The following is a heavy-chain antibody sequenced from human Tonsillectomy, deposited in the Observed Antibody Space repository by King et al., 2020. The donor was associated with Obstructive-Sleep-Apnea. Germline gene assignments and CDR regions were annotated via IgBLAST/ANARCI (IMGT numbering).Heavy chain of an antibody. Sequence: QLQESGPGLVKPSQTLSLTCAVSGGSISSGGYSWSWIRQPPGKGLEWIGYIYPSGSTHKNPSLKSRVTISVDTSKNQFSLKVSSVTAADTAVYYCARLSPYLLRGYGMDVWGQGTTVTVSS. CDR1: GGSISSGGYS. CDR3: ARLSPYLLRGYGMDV. CDR2: IYPSGST. D-gene: IGHD3-10*01. J-gene: IGHJ6*02. V-gene: IGHV4-30-4*07.